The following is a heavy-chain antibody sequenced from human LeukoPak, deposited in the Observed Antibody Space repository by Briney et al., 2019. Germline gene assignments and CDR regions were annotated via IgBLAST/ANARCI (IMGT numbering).Heavy chain of an antibody. D-gene: IGHD3-10*01. CDR1: GVTLSPYG. Sequence: GMSLRLSCAASGVTLSPYGMHWVRQAPGKGLEWVAVISYEGGTQHYADSVKGRFIIPRDNPRNTLYLQMNILRTEDTAVYYCAKEGTPQVSTWYDLWGQGTQVIVSS. J-gene: IGHJ5*02. CDR2: ISYEGGTQ. V-gene: IGHV3-30*18. CDR3: AKEGTPQVSTWYDL.